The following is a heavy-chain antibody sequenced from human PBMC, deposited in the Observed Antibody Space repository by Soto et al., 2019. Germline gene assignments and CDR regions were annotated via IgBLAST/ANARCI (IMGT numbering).Heavy chain of an antibody. D-gene: IGHD2-21*02. CDR2: MYNTGST. V-gene: IGHV4-59*01. CDR1: GGSISGYY. CDR3: ARDLWGYCGTDCYPLDV. J-gene: IGHJ6*02. Sequence: PSETLSPTCTVSGGSISGYYWSLIRQPPGKGLEWIGYMYNTGSTVYNPSFKSRVTISVDTSKNQFSLKLNSVTAADTAVYYCARDLWGYCGTDCYPLDVWGQGTTVTVSS.